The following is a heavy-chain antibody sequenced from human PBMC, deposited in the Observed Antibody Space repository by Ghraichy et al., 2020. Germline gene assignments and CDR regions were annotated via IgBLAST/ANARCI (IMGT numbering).Heavy chain of an antibody. CDR1: GFTFSSYA. CDR2: ISGSGGST. V-gene: IGHV3-23*01. J-gene: IGHJ4*02. D-gene: IGHD6-19*01. Sequence: GGSLRLSCAASGFTFSSYAMNWVRQAPGKGLEWVSGISGSGGSTYYADSVKGRFTISRDNSKNTLFLLMNSLRAEDTAVYYCAKQIIPVAGSPDYWGQGTLVTVSS. CDR3: AKQIIPVAGSPDY.